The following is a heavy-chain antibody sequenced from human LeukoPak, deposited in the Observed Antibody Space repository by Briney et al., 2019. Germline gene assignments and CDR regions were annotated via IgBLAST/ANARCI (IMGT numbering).Heavy chain of an antibody. CDR3: ARGGYSGTYYFDY. V-gene: IGHV3-33*08. CDR2: VWYDGSNI. D-gene: IGHD1-26*01. J-gene: IGHJ4*02. CDR1: GFTFSRYW. Sequence: GGSLRLSCAAYGFTFSRYWMHWVRQAPGKGLEWVAVVWYDGSNIHYVDSVKGRFTISRDNSKSTLYLQMNSLTAEDTAVYYCARGGYSGTYYFDYWGQGTLVTVSS.